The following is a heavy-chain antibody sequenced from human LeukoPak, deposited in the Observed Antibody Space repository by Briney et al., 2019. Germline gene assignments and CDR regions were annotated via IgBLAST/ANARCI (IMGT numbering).Heavy chain of an antibody. CDR2: IYYSGST. CDR1: GGSISSGGYS. J-gene: IGHJ4*02. D-gene: IGHD3-3*01. CDR3: ASGDFWSGYYGTPYRY. V-gene: IGHV4-30-2*03. Sequence: NPSQTLSLTCAVSGGSISSGGYSWSWIRQPPGKGLEWIGSIYYSGSTYYNPSLKSRVTISVDTSKNQFSLKLSSVTAADTAVYYCASGDFWSGYYGTPYRYWGQGTLVTVSS.